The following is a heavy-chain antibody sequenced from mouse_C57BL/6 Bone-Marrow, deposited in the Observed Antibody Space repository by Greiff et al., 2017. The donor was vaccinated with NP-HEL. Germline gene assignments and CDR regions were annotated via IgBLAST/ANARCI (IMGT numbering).Heavy chain of an antibody. CDR3: ARDTGYAMDY. CDR2: IDPSDSYT. V-gene: IGHV1-69*01. J-gene: IGHJ4*01. CDR1: GYTFTSYW. Sequence: VQLQQPGAELVMPGASVKLSCKASGYTFTSYWMHWVKQRPGQGLEWIGDIDPSDSYTNYNQKFKGKSTLTVDKSSSTAYMQLGSLSSEDSAVYYCARDTGYAMDYWGQGTSVTVSS.